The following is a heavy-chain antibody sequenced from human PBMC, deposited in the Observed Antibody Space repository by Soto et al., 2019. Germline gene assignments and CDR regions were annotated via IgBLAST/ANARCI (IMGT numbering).Heavy chain of an antibody. CDR1: GFTFSNSA. J-gene: IGHJ6*02. Sequence: QVQLVESGGGVVQPGRSLRLSCAASGFTFSNSAMYWVRQAPGKGLEWVAVIWSDGNNRYYADSVKGRFTISRDNSKNTRYLQMNTLRAEDTAVYYWATDGEGYGMDVWGQGTTVTASS. CDR3: ATDGEGYGMDV. D-gene: IGHD3-10*01. CDR2: IWSDGNNR. V-gene: IGHV3-33*01.